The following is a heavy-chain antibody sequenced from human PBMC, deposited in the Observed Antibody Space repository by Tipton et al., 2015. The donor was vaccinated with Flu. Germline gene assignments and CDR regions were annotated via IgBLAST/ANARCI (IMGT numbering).Heavy chain of an antibody. CDR2: IYYSGST. CDR1: GGSISSYY. V-gene: IGHV4-59*01. J-gene: IGHJ3*02. D-gene: IGHD1-26*01. CDR3: AREKVGATSAFDI. Sequence: TLSLTCTVSGGSISSYYWSWIRQPPGKGLVWIGYIYYSGSTNYNPSLKSRVTISVDTSKNQFSLKLSSVTAADTAVYYCAREKVGATSAFDIWGQGTMVTVSS.